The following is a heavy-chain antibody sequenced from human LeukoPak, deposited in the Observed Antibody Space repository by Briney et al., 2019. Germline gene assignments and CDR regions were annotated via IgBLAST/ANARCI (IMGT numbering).Heavy chain of an antibody. Sequence: SETLSLTCAVYGGSFSGYYWSWIRQPPGKGLEWIGEINHSGSTNYNPSLKSRVTISVDTSKNQFSLKLSSVTAADTAVYYCARGITIFGVVILYYFDYWGQGTLVTVSS. CDR3: ARGITIFGVVILYYFDY. V-gene: IGHV4-34*01. D-gene: IGHD3-3*01. CDR2: INHSGST. CDR1: GGSFSGYY. J-gene: IGHJ4*02.